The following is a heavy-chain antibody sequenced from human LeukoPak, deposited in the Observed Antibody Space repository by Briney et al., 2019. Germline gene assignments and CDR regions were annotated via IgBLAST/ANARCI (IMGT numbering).Heavy chain of an antibody. J-gene: IGHJ4*02. D-gene: IGHD6-19*01. V-gene: IGHV4-39*07. CDR2: IYYSGST. CDR3: ATSSGWSSVPFDY. CDR1: GGSISSGSYY. Sequence: SQTLSLTCTVSGGSISSGSYYWSWIRQPPGKGLEWIGSIYYSGSTHYNPSLKSRVTISVDTSKNQFSLKLSSVTAADTAVYYCATSSGWSSVPFDYWGQGTLVTVSS.